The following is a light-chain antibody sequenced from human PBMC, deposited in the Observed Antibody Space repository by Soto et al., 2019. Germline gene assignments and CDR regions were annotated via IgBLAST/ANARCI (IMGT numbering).Light chain of an antibody. J-gene: IGLJ3*02. Sequence: QSVLTQPASVSGSPGQSITISCAGTSSDVGSFNLVSWYQQHPGKAPKLMIYEGSKRPLAVSDRFSGSKSGNTASLTISGLRAEDEADYCCSSYVGTTTWVFGGGTKVTVL. CDR2: EGS. V-gene: IGLV2-23*01. CDR1: SSDVGSFNL. CDR3: SSYVGTTTWV.